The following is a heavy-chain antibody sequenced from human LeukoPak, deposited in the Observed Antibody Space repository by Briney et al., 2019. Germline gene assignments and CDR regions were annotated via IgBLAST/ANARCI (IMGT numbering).Heavy chain of an antibody. D-gene: IGHD6-19*01. Sequence: ASVRVSCKASGYTFTSYGISWVRQAPGQGLEWMGWISGYNGDTNYAQKLQGRVTVTTDTSTSTVYMELRSLRSDDTAVYFCARLAVAGHFDHWGQGTLVTVSS. J-gene: IGHJ4*02. CDR3: ARLAVAGHFDH. CDR2: ISGYNGDT. CDR1: GYTFTSYG. V-gene: IGHV1-18*01.